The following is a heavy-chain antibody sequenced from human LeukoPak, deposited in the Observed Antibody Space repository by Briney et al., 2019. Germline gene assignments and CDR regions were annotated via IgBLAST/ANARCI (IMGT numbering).Heavy chain of an antibody. V-gene: IGHV3-21*04. J-gene: IGHJ4*02. CDR2: ISSSSSYI. CDR1: GFTFSSYS. CDR3: AKDLTGYYPYDY. Sequence: PGGSLRLSCAASGFTFSSYSMNWVRQAPGKGLEWVSSISSSSSYIYYADSVKGRFTISRDNAKNSLYLQMNSLRAEDTAVYYCAKDLTGYYPYDYWGQGTLVTVSS. D-gene: IGHD1-14*01.